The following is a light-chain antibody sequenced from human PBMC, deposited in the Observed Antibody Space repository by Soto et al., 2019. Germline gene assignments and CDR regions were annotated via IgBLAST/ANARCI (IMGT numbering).Light chain of an antibody. CDR1: SSNVGSYNL. Sequence: QSVLTQPASVSGSPGQSITISCTGTSSNVGSYNLVSWYQQHPGKAPKLMIYEVSKRPSGVSNRFSGPKSGNTASLTISGLQAEDEPDYNCCSYAGSYTYVFGPGTKVTVL. J-gene: IGLJ1*01. CDR2: EVS. V-gene: IGLV2-23*02. CDR3: CSYAGSYTYV.